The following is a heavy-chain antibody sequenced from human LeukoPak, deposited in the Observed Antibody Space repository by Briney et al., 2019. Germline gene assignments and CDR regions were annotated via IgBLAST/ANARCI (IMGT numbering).Heavy chain of an antibody. V-gene: IGHV5-51*01. J-gene: IGHJ3*02. CDR1: GYSFTSYW. D-gene: IGHD5/OR15-5a*01. Sequence: GESLKISCKGSGYSFTSYWIGWVRQMPGKGLEWMGIIYPGDSDTRYSPSFQGQVTISADKSISAAYLQWSMLKASDTAMYYCARLSDQRAFDIWGQGTMVTVSS. CDR2: IYPGDSDT. CDR3: ARLSDQRAFDI.